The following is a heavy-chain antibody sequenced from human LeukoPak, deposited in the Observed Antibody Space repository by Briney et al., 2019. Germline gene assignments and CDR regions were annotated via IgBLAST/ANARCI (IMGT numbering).Heavy chain of an antibody. Sequence: SQTRSLTCAISGDRVSSDSTAWNWIRQSPSRGLEWLGRTYYRSKWYNDYAVSVKSRITINPDTSKNQFSLQLNSVTPEDTAVYYCARGGRGYCSSTSCYFDYWGQGTLVTVSS. CDR3: ARGGRGYCSSTSCYFDY. V-gene: IGHV6-1*01. CDR1: GDRVSSDSTA. D-gene: IGHD2-2*01. CDR2: TYYRSKWYN. J-gene: IGHJ4*02.